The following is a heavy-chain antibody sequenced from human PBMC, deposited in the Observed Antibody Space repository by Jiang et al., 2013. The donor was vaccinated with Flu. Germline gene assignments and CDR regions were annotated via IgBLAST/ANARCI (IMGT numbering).Heavy chain of an antibody. D-gene: IGHD5-12*01. CDR1: GDSVSSNSAA. Sequence: QTLSLTCVISGDSVSSNSAAWTWIRQSPSRGLEWLGRTYYRSKWYNDYAVSVKSRITINPDTSKNQFSLQLNSVTPDDTAVYYCARGKWLIGLNYYGMDVWGQGTTVTVSS. CDR3: ARGKWLIGLNYYGMDV. V-gene: IGHV6-1*01. J-gene: IGHJ6*02. CDR2: TYYRSKWYN.